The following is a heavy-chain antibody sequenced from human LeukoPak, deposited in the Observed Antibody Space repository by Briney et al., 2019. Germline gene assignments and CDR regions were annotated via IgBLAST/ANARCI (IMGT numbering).Heavy chain of an antibody. CDR1: GYTFTSYY. CDR2: INPNSGGT. D-gene: IGHD6-13*01. V-gene: IGHV1-2*04. J-gene: IGHJ6*02. Sequence: VASVKVSCKASGYTFTSYYMHWVRQAPGQGLEWMGWINPNSGGTNYAQKFQGWVTMTRDTSISTAYMELSRLRSDDTAVYYCARVPWYGGMDVWGQGTTVTVSS. CDR3: ARVPWYGGMDV.